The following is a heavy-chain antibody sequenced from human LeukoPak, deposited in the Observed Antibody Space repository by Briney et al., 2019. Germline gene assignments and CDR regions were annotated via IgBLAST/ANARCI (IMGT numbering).Heavy chain of an antibody. CDR1: GYTFTGSY. Sequence: ASVKVSCKASGYTFTGSYMHWVRQAPGQGLEWMGWINPNSGGTNYAQKFQGWVTMTRDTSISTAYMELSRLRSDDTAVYYCARGTPQSYGSMWFDPWGQGTLVTVSS. V-gene: IGHV1-2*04. J-gene: IGHJ5*02. D-gene: IGHD3-10*01. CDR2: INPNSGGT. CDR3: ARGTPQSYGSMWFDP.